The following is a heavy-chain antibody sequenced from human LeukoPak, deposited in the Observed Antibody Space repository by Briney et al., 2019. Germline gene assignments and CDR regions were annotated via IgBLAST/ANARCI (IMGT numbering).Heavy chain of an antibody. J-gene: IGHJ4*02. Sequence: ASVKVSCKASGYTFTGYYMHWVRHAPGQGLEWMGWINPNSGGTNYAQKFQGRVTMTRDTSISTAYMELSRLRSDDTAVYYCARVWCSSTSCYSAANHAVDYWGQGTLVTVSS. CDR3: ARVWCSSTSCYSAANHAVDY. CDR2: INPNSGGT. V-gene: IGHV1-2*02. CDR1: GYTFTGYY. D-gene: IGHD2-2*02.